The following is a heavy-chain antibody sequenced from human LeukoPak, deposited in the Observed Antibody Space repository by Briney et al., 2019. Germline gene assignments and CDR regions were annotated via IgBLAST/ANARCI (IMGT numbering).Heavy chain of an antibody. J-gene: IGHJ4*02. CDR3: ARVEYDYVWGSYRSEKSQRTDY. CDR2: INPNSGGT. CDR1: GYTFTGYS. V-gene: IGHV1-2*02. Sequence: ASVKVSCKASGYTFTGYSMHWVRQAPGQGLEWMGWINPNSGGTSYARNFQGRVTMTRDASISTAYMELSSLTTDDTAVYYCARVEYDYVWGSYRSEKSQRTDYWGQGTLVTVSS. D-gene: IGHD3-16*02.